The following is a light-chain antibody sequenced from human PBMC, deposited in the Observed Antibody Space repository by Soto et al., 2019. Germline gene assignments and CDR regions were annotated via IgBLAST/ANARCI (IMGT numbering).Light chain of an antibody. CDR3: ATRDDSLSGHWL. J-gene: IGLJ3*02. Sequence: QSVLTQPPSASGTPGQRGTISCSGSSSNIGSNYVNWYQHLPGTAPKLLIYRNDQRPSGGPDRFSGSKSGTSASLAISGLRSEDEADYYCATRDDSLSGHWLFGGGTKLTVL. V-gene: IGLV1-47*01. CDR2: RND. CDR1: SSNIGSNY.